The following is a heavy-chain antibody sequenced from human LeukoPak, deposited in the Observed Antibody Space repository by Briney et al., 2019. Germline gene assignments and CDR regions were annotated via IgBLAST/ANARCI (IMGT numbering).Heavy chain of an antibody. Sequence: PSETLSLTCTVSGGSIASYYWSWIRQFPGKGLEWIGYVDHTGSTNFNPSLNGRVSISRDTTKNLFSLRLRSVTAADTAVYFCARGRVSSSTWYSTYYYYFYMDVWGKGTTVTVSS. CDR3: ARGRVSSSTWYSTYYYYFYMDV. CDR1: GGSIASYY. D-gene: IGHD1-1*01. CDR2: VDHTGST. J-gene: IGHJ6*03. V-gene: IGHV4-59*01.